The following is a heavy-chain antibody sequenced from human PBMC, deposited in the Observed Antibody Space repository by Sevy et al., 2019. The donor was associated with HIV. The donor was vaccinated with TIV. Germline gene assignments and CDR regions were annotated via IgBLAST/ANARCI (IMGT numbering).Heavy chain of an antibody. CDR2: IFPDDSDT. Sequence: GESLKISCQGSGYSFTSHWIGWVRHMPGKGLERMGLIFPDDSDTKYSPSFQGQVTFSADKSFNTAYLQWSSLKASDTAMYYCATSRSGYFDSSGYYIYWGQGTLVTVSS. J-gene: IGHJ4*02. V-gene: IGHV5-51*01. D-gene: IGHD3-22*01. CDR3: ATSRSGYFDSSGYYIY. CDR1: GYSFTSHW.